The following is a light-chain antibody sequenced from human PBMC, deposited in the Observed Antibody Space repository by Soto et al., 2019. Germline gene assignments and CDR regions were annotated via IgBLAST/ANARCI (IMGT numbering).Light chain of an antibody. V-gene: IGKV1-33*01. J-gene: IGKJ5*01. CDR1: QDSSNY. CDR2: DAS. Sequence: DIQMTQSPSSLSASVGDRVTITCQASQDSSNYLNRYQQKPGKAPKLLIYDASNFETAVPSRLSGSVSGTGSTCTISSLQPEDIASYYCQQYDNLPITFGRGTGLEIK. CDR3: QQYDNLPIT.